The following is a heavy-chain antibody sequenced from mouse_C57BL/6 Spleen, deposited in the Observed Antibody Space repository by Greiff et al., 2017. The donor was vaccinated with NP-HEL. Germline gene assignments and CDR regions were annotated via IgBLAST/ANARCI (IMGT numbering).Heavy chain of an antibody. J-gene: IGHJ4*01. Sequence: EVQLVESGGGLVQPGGSLSLSCAASGFTFTDYYMTWVRQPPGKALEWVGFISNKANGYTSEYSASVKGRFTISRDKSQSILYLQMNALRAEDSATYYYARDPSYDGGRYYYAMDYWGQGTSVTVSS. CDR2: ISNKANGYTS. CDR3: ARDPSYDGGRYYYAMDY. D-gene: IGHD2-3*01. CDR1: GFTFTDYY. V-gene: IGHV7-3*01.